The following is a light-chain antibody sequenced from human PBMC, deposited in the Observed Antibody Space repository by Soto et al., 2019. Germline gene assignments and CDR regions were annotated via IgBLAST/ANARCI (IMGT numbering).Light chain of an antibody. CDR3: QQYDSSPAWT. CDR2: GTS. J-gene: IGKJ2*02. CDR1: QSTSTSY. Sequence: EIVLTQSPGTLSLSPGDRATLFCRASQSTSTSYLAWYQHKPGQAPRLIIYGTSSRATGIPDRFSGSGSETDFSLTITRLEPEDFAVYYCQQYDSSPAWTFGQGTKLEIK. V-gene: IGKV3-20*01.